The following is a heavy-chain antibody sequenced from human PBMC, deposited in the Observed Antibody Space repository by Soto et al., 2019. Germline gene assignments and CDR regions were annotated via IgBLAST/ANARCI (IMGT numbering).Heavy chain of an antibody. D-gene: IGHD2-2*01. V-gene: IGHV3-30-3*01. CDR1: GFTFSSYA. J-gene: IGHJ6*02. CDR2: ISYDGSNK. CDR3: ARVLAARCLDV. Sequence: GSLRLSCAASGFTFSSYAMHWVRQAPGKGLEWVAAISYDGSNKYYADSVKGRFTISRDNSKNTLYLQMNSLRAEDTAVYYCARVLAARCLDVWGQGTTVTVSS.